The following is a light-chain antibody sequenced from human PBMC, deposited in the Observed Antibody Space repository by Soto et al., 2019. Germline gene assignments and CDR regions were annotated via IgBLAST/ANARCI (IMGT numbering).Light chain of an antibody. J-gene: IGLJ3*02. V-gene: IGLV1-40*01. CDR3: QSYDSSLSCLWV. Sequence: QSVLTQPPSVSGDPGQRVTISCTGSSSNIGAGYDVHWYQQLPGAATKLLIYGNNIRPTGVPDRFSGSKSVTSASLAINGLQAEDEADYYCQSYDSSLSCLWVFGGGTKLTVL. CDR2: GNN. CDR1: SSNIGAGYD.